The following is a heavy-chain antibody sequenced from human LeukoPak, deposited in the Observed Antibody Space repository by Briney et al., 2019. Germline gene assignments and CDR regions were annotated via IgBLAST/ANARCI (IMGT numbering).Heavy chain of an antibody. CDR1: GFTFNSYA. CDR2: ISGSGGGT. J-gene: IGHJ4*02. Sequence: PGGSLRLSCGASGFTFNSYAVSWVRQAPGKGLEWVSAISGSGGGTYYADSVKGRFTISRDNSKNTVHLQMNSLSTEDTAVYYCAKTTTGYSSGRYPGWPVDCWGQGTLVTVSS. CDR3: AKTTTGYSSGRYPGWPVDC. V-gene: IGHV3-23*01. D-gene: IGHD6-19*01.